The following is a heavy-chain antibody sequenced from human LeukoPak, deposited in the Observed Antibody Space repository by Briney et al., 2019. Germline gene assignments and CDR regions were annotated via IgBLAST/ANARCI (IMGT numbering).Heavy chain of an antibody. V-gene: IGHV4-59*01. CDR2: VRYGGST. D-gene: IGHD3-16*01. CDR1: GGSISSNY. CDR3: ARDVTPATV. J-gene: IGHJ4*02. Sequence: SETLSLTCTVSGGSISSNYWSWIRQSPGKGLEWIGYVRYGGSTNYNPSLKSRVTISVDTSKNQFSLKLSSVTAADTAVYYCARDVTPATVWGQGTLVAVS.